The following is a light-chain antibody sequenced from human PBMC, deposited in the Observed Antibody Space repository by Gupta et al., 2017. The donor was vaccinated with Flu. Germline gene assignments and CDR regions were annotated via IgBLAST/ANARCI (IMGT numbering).Light chain of an antibody. J-gene: IGKJ4*01. Sequence: GEGATLSCRASQSVSSFLAWYQQRPGQAPRLLIYGASTRATGIPARFSGSGSGTEFTLTISSLQSEDFAVYYCQHYNNWPLTFGGGTKVEIK. CDR2: GAS. CDR1: QSVSSF. CDR3: QHYNNWPLT. V-gene: IGKV3-15*01.